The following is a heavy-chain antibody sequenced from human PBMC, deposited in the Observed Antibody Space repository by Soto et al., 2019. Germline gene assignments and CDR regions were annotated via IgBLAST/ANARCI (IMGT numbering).Heavy chain of an antibody. CDR3: ARDSDGYNYRYGTDV. J-gene: IGHJ6*02. Sequence: SETLSLTCTVSGGSISSGGYYWSWIRQHPGKGLEWIGYIYYSGNTYYNPSLKSRVIISVDTSKNQFSLRLSSVTAADTAVYYCARDSDGYNYRYGTDVWGQGTKVTV. V-gene: IGHV4-31*03. D-gene: IGHD5-12*01. CDR1: GGSISSGGYY. CDR2: IYYSGNT.